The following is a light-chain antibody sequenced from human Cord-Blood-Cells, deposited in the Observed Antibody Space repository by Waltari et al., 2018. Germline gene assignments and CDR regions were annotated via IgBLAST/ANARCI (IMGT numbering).Light chain of an antibody. CDR3: QSYDSSLSGWV. CDR2: GNS. Sequence: QSVLTQPPSVSAAPGQRVTISCTGSSSHIRAGYPVHWYQQLPGTAPKLLIYGNSNRPSGVPDRFSGSKSGTSASLAITGLQAEDEADYYCQSYDSSLSGWVFGGGTKLTVL. J-gene: IGLJ3*02. V-gene: IGLV1-40*01. CDR1: SSHIRAGYP.